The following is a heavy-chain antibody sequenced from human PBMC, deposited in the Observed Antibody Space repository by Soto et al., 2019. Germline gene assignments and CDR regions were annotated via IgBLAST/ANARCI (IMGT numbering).Heavy chain of an antibody. CDR3: ARSITMIVVVITGLDY. J-gene: IGHJ4*02. CDR2: ISYDGSNK. D-gene: IGHD3-22*01. Sequence: QVQLVESGGGVVQPGRSLRHSCAASGFTFSSYAMHWVRQAPGKGLEWVAVISYDGSNKYYADSVKGRFTISRDNSKNTLYLQMNSLRAEDTAVYYCARSITMIVVVITGLDYWGQGTLVTVSS. V-gene: IGHV3-30-3*01. CDR1: GFTFSSYA.